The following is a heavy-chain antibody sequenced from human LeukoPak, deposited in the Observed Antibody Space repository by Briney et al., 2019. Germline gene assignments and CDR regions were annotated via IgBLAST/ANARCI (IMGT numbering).Heavy chain of an antibody. Sequence: AGGSLRLSCAASGFTFSSYSMNWVRQAPGKGLEWVSCITTSSSYIYYADSVEGRFTISRDNAKNSLYLQMNSLRAEDTAVYYCARKQDYGDYLQYFDYWGQGALVTVSS. CDR3: ARKQDYGDYLQYFDY. D-gene: IGHD4-17*01. J-gene: IGHJ4*02. CDR1: GFTFSSYS. CDR2: ITTSSSYI. V-gene: IGHV3-21*01.